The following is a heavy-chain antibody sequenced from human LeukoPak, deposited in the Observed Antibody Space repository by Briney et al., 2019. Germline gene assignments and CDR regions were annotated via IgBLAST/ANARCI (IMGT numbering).Heavy chain of an antibody. V-gene: IGHV1-46*01. CDR3: ARDLLGGFIAAAVYYFDY. Sequence: ASVKVSCKASGYTFTGYYMHWVRQAPGQGLEWMGIINPSGGSTSYAQKFQGRVTMTRDTSTSTVYMELSSLRSEDTAVYYCARDLLGGFIAAAVYYFDYWGQGTLVTVSS. CDR2: INPSGGST. CDR1: GYTFTGYY. J-gene: IGHJ4*02. D-gene: IGHD6-13*01.